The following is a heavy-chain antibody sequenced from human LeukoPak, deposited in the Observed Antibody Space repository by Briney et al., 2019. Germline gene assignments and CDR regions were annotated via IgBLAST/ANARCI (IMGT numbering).Heavy chain of an antibody. CDR1: GFTFSSYA. J-gene: IGHJ4*02. Sequence: PGGSLRLSCAASGFTFSSYAMNWVRQSPGKGLEWVANIKQDGSETYYVDSVKGRFTISRDNAKNSLYLQMNNLRAEDTAVYYCATESYYHSDYWGQGTLVTVSS. D-gene: IGHD3-16*01. CDR3: ATESYYHSDY. CDR2: IKQDGSET. V-gene: IGHV3-7*01.